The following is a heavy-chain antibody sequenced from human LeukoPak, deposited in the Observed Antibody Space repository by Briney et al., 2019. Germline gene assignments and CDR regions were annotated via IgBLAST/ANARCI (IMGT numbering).Heavy chain of an antibody. CDR3: ARGLRSSGYYGQTDWYFDL. J-gene: IGHJ2*01. CDR1: GGSISSGGYS. D-gene: IGHD3-22*01. CDR2: IYHSGST. V-gene: IGHV4-30-2*01. Sequence: SETLSLTCAVSGGSISSGGYSWSWIRQPPGKGLEWIGYIYHSGSTYYNPSLKSRATISVDRSKNQFSLKLSSVTAADTAVYYCARGLRSSGYYGQTDWYFDLWGRGTLVTVSS.